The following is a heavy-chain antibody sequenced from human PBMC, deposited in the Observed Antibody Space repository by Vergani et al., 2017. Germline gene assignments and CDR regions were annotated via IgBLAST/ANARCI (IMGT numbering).Heavy chain of an antibody. CDR2: IDPSDSYT. CDR3: ARQVAVAGKWWGPYYYYGMDV. V-gene: IGHV5-10-1*01. D-gene: IGHD6-19*01. Sequence: QLVQAGAEVKKPGESLRISWKGSGYSFTSYWISWVRQMPGKGLEWMGRIDPSDSYTNYSPSFQGHVTISADKSISTAYLQWSSLKASDTAMYYCARQVAVAGKWWGPYYYYGMDVWGQGTTVTVSS. CDR1: GYSFTSYW. J-gene: IGHJ6*02.